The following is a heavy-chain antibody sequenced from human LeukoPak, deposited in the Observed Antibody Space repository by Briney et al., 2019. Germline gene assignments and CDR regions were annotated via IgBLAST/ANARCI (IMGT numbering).Heavy chain of an antibody. CDR2: IKQDGSEK. D-gene: IGHD6-19*01. Sequence: GGSLRLSCAASGFTFSSYWMSWVRQAPGKGLEWVANIKQDGSEKYYVDSVKGRFTISRDNAKNSLYLQMNSLRAEDTAVYYCARETWQWLAYFDYWGQGTLVTVSS. J-gene: IGHJ4*02. V-gene: IGHV3-7*01. CDR1: GFTFSSYW. CDR3: ARETWQWLAYFDY.